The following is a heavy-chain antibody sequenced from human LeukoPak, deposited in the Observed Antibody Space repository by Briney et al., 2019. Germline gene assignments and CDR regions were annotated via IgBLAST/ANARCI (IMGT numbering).Heavy chain of an antibody. CDR1: GGSVSSGSYY. J-gene: IGHJ4*02. V-gene: IGHV4-61*01. CDR2: ICYSGST. CDR3: ARDGVYCSSTSCSKYYFDY. D-gene: IGHD2-2*01. Sequence: SETLSLTCTVSGGSVSSGSYYWSWIRQPPGKGLEWIGCICYSGSTNYNPSLKSRVTISVDTSKNQFSLKLSSVTAADTAVYYCARDGVYCSSTSCSKYYFDYWGQGTLVTVSS.